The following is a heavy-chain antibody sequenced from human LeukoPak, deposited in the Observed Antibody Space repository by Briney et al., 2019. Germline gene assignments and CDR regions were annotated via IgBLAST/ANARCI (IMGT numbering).Heavy chain of an antibody. D-gene: IGHD3-3*01. CDR1: GFTVSSNY. V-gene: IGHV3-53*01. CDR3: ARGFYDFWSGTFDY. Sequence: GGSLRLSCAASGFTVSSNYMSWVRQAPGKGLEWVSVIYSGGSTYYADSVKGRFTISRDNSKNTLYLQMNSLRAEDTAVYYCARGFYDFWSGTFDYWGQGTLVTVSS. CDR2: IYSGGST. J-gene: IGHJ4*02.